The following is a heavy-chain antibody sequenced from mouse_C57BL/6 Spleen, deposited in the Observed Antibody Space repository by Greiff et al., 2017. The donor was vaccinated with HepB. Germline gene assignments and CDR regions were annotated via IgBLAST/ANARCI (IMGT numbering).Heavy chain of an antibody. D-gene: IGHD3-3*01. Sequence: VQLKESGGDLVKPGGSLKLSCAASGFTFSSYGMSWVRQTPDKRLEWVATISSGGSYTYYPDSVKGRFTISRDNAKNTLYLQMSSLKSEDTAMYYCARGEGRYFDYWGQGTTLTVSS. V-gene: IGHV5-6*01. J-gene: IGHJ2*01. CDR3: ARGEGRYFDY. CDR1: GFTFSSYG. CDR2: ISSGGSYT.